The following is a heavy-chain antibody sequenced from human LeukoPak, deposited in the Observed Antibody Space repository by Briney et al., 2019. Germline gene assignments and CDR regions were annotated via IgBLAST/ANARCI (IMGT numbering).Heavy chain of an antibody. CDR2: INHSGST. V-gene: IGHV4-34*01. CDR1: GGSFSGYY. J-gene: IGHJ4*02. D-gene: IGHD6-13*01. CDR3: ARYLRGIAAAGDFDY. Sequence: SETLSLTCAVYGGSFSGYYWSWIRQPPGKGLEWIGEINHSGSTNYNPSLKSRVTISVDTSKNQFSLKLSSVTAADTAVYYCARYLRGIAAAGDFDYWGQGTLVTVSS.